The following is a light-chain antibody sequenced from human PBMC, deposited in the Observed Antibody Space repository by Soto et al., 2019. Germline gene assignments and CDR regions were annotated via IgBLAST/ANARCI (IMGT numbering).Light chain of an antibody. CDR3: QQSYSTPPT. V-gene: IGKV1-39*01. Sequence: DIQMTQSPSSLSACVGDRVTITCPASQSISSYLNWYQQKPGKAPKLLIYAASSLQSGVPSRFSGSGSGTDFTLTISSLQPEDFATYYCQQSYSTPPTFGQGTRLEIK. CDR2: AAS. J-gene: IGKJ5*01. CDR1: QSISSY.